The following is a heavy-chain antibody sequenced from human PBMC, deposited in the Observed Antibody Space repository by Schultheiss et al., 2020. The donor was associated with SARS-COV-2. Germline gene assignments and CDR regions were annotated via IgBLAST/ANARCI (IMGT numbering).Heavy chain of an antibody. CDR1: GYTFTNYG. CDR3: ARYAAALDY. Sequence: ASVKVSCKASGYTFTNYGISWVRQAPGEGLEWMGWISVSDGKTNYAQKFQGRVTMTTDTSTSTVYMELSSLRSEDTAVYYCARYAAALDYWGRGTLVTVSS. V-gene: IGHV1-18*01. D-gene: IGHD6-25*01. J-gene: IGHJ4*02. CDR2: ISVSDGKT.